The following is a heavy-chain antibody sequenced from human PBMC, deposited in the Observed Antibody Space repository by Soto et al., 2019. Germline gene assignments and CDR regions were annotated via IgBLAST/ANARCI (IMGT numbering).Heavy chain of an antibody. CDR3: ARESIAYGGNFNPNWFDP. D-gene: IGHD4-17*01. J-gene: IGHJ5*02. CDR2: IIPIFGTA. Sequence: SVKVSCKASGGTFSSYAISWVRQAPGQGLEWMGGIIPIFGTANYAQKFQGRVTITADESTSTAYMELSSLRSEDTAVYYCARESIAYGGNFNPNWFDPWGQGTLVTVSS. CDR1: GGTFSSYA. V-gene: IGHV1-69*13.